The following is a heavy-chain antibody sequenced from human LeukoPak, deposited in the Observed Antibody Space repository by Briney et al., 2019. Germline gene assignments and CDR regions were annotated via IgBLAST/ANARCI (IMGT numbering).Heavy chain of an antibody. Sequence: GGSLRLSCAASGFTLSSYAMSWVRQAPGKGLEWVSLISGSAGSTYYADSVRGRFTISRDITRNTLYLQMNSLRAEDTATYYCAKDGLQSSELSPALNYWGQGTLVTVSS. V-gene: IGHV3-23*01. CDR3: AKDGLQSSELSPALNY. J-gene: IGHJ4*02. CDR2: ISGSAGST. CDR1: GFTLSSYA. D-gene: IGHD3-3*01.